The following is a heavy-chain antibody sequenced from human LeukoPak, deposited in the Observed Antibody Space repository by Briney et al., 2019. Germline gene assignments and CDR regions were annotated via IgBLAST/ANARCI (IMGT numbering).Heavy chain of an antibody. Sequence: ASVKVSCKASGYTFTTYATHWVRQAPGQRLEWMGWINTGNGNTKYSQKFQGRVTFTRDTSASAAYMELSSLRSEGTAVYYCARDREMATTYFDYWGQGTLVTVSS. D-gene: IGHD5-24*01. V-gene: IGHV1-3*04. CDR1: GYTFTTYA. CDR2: INTGNGNT. CDR3: ARDREMATTYFDY. J-gene: IGHJ4*02.